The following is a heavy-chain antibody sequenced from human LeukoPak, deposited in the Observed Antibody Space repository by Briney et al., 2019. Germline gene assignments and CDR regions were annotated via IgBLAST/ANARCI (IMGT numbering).Heavy chain of an antibody. CDR1: GGSFSGYY. V-gene: IGHV4-34*11. J-gene: IGHJ4*02. Sequence: WETLSLASAVYGGSFSGYYCSWIRQPPGKGLESNGYISSSGSPNYNPSRKSRATLSKDTPKTQFSLKLSSVAAADTAVYYCASHYSNYVHYFDYSGQGTLVTVSS. CDR2: ISSSGSP. CDR3: ASHYSNYVHYFDY. D-gene: IGHD4-11*01.